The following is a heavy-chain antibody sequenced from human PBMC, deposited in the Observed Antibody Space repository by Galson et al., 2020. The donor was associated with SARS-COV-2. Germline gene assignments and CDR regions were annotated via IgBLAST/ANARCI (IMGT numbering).Heavy chain of an antibody. Sequence: YYLDWGRRRPSKRQKWNGEINSSGSTNYNPSLKSQFTIQVDTSKNHFSLKLSSVTAADTAVYYCAREENFFLVVTATRMCYFDYWGRGTLATVSS. D-gene: IGHD2-21*02. CDR3: AREENFFLVVTATRMCYFDY. V-gene: IGHV4-34*01. J-gene: IGHJ4*01. CDR2: INSSGST. CDR1: YY.